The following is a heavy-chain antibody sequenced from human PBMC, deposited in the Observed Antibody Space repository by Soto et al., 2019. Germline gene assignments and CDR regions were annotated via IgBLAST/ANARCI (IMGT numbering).Heavy chain of an antibody. D-gene: IGHD3-16*02. CDR1: TDPCTSCY. CDR3: ARSSGGVFGIIIEGSNWLAP. Sequence: VKVSSRAPTDPCTSCYIRWVRQKHGHGLEWMGIINPNGGSTRFAQTFQGRITMTTDTSTSTVYMELRSLRSEDTAVYYCARSSGGVFGIIIEGSNWLAPCGQGSLVTVSS. CDR2: INPNGGST. V-gene: IGHV1-46*01. J-gene: IGHJ5*02.